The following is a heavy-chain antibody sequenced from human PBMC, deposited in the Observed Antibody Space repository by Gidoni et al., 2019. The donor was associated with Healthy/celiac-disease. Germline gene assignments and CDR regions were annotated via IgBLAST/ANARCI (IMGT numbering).Heavy chain of an antibody. CDR2: IYPGDSDT. Sequence: EVQLLQSGAEVKKPGESLKIPCKGSGYSFPSYWIGWVRQMPGKGLEWMGLIYPGDSDTRYSPSFQGQVTISADKSISTAYLQWSSLKASDTAMYYCARQAPGPGIAIQEYFDYWGQGTLVTVSS. J-gene: IGHJ4*02. V-gene: IGHV5-51*01. CDR1: GYSFPSYW. D-gene: IGHD6-13*01. CDR3: ARQAPGPGIAIQEYFDY.